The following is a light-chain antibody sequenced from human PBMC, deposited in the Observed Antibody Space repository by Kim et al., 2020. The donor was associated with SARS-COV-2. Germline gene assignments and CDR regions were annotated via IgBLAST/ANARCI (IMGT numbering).Light chain of an antibody. J-gene: IGLJ2*01. CDR2: DND. CDR3: GTWDSSLSAAV. V-gene: IGLV1-51*01. Sequence: QSVLTQPPSVYAAPGQKVTISCSGSSSNIGNNYVSWYQQLPGTAPKLLIYDNDKRPSGIPDRFSGSKSGTSATLGITGIQPGDEADYYCGTWDSSLSAAVFGGGTQLTVL. CDR1: SSNIGNNY.